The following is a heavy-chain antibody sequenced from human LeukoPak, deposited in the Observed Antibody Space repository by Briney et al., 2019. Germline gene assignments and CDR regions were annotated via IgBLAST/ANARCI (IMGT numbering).Heavy chain of an antibody. V-gene: IGHV3-23*01. CDR1: GFTVSSNY. CDR3: AKDLEPHRAFDY. CDR2: ISGSGGST. D-gene: IGHD1-14*01. J-gene: IGHJ4*02. Sequence: GGSLRLSCAASGFTVSSNYMSWVRQAPGKGLEWVSAISGSGGSTYYADSVKGRFTISRDNSKNTLYLQMNSLRAEDTAVYYCAKDLEPHRAFDYWGQGTLVTVSS.